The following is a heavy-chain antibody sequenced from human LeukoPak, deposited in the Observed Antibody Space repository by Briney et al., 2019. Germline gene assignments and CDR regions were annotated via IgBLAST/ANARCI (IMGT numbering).Heavy chain of an antibody. CDR1: GYSISNYW. D-gene: IGHD2-15*01. CDR2: IYPADSDN. J-gene: IGHJ5*02. Sequence: GESLKISCKGSGYSISNYWIAWVRQMPGKGLAWMGIIYPADSDNRYSPSFQGQVTISADKSISTAYLQWNSLKASDTAMYYCARQEYCSGASCYTWFDPWGQGTLVTVSS. CDR3: ARQEYCSGASCYTWFDP. V-gene: IGHV5-51*01.